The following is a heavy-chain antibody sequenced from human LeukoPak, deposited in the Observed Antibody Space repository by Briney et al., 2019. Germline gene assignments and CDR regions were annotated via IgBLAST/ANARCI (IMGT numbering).Heavy chain of an antibody. V-gene: IGHV3-48*01. J-gene: IGHJ6*03. CDR3: TRGSGYSYGYRPPFYYYMDV. CDR1: GITFSNYS. Sequence: PGESLRLSCAPSGITFSNYSMNWVRQAPGKGLEWVSYISSSGRTIYYADSVKGRFTISRDNAKNSLYLQMNSLRAEDTAVYYCTRGSGYSYGYRPPFYYYMDVRGKGTTVTVSS. CDR2: ISSSGRTI. D-gene: IGHD5-18*01.